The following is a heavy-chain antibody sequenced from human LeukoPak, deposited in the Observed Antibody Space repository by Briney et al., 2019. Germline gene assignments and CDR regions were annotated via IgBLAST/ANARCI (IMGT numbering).Heavy chain of an antibody. D-gene: IGHD2-2*02. J-gene: IGHJ3*02. V-gene: IGHV4-4*07. CDR3: ARVACSSTSCYTPDAFDI. CDR1: GGSISSYY. Sequence: SETLSLTCTVSGGSISSYYWSWIRQPAGKGLEWIGRIYTSGSTNYNPSLKSRVTISVDTSKNQFSLKLSSVTAADTAVYYCARVACSSTSCYTPDAFDIWGQGTMVTVSS. CDR2: IYTSGST.